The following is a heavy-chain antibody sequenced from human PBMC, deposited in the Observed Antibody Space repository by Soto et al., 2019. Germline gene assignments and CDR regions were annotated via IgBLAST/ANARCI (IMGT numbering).Heavy chain of an antibody. V-gene: IGHV4-31*03. CDR1: GGSISSGGYY. CDR3: ARVLSSTRSLYYFDY. J-gene: IGHJ4*02. CDR2: IYYSGST. Sequence: QVQLQESGPGLVKPSQTLSLTCTVSGGSISSGGYYWRWIRQHPGKGLEWIGYIYYSGSTYYNPSLKSRVTISVDTSKNQFSLKLSSVTAADTAVYYCARVLSSTRSLYYFDYWGQGTLVTVSS. D-gene: IGHD2-2*01.